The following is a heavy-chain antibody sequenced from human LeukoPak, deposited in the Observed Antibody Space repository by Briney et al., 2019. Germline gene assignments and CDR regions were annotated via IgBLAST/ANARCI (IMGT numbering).Heavy chain of an antibody. D-gene: IGHD5-24*01. J-gene: IGHJ4*02. Sequence: SETLSLTCTVSGGSISSYYWSWIRQPPGKGLEWIGYIYYSGSTNYNPSLKGRVTISVDTSKNQFSLKLSSVTAADTAVYYCARVGRDGYNHYFDYWGQGTLVTVSS. V-gene: IGHV4-59*01. CDR1: GGSISSYY. CDR3: ARVGRDGYNHYFDY. CDR2: IYYSGST.